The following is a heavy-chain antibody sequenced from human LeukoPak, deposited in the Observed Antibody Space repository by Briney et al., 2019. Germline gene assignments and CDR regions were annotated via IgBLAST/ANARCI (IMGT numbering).Heavy chain of an antibody. CDR1: GFTFSTYS. CDR3: ARDFITVTTCDAFV. D-gene: IGHD4-17*01. CDR2: ISSSSSYI. V-gene: IGHV3-21*06. Sequence: GGSLRLSCAASGFTFSTYSMNWVRQAPGKGLEWVSSISSSSSYIYYADSVKGRFTISRDNAKNSLYPQMNSLRAEDTAVYYCARDFITVTTCDAFVWGQGTMVIVSS. J-gene: IGHJ3*01.